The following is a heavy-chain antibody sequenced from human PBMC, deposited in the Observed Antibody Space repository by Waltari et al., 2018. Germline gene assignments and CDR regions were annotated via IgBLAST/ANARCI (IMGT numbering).Heavy chain of an antibody. Sequence: QVTLKESGPVLVKPTETLTLTCTVSGFSLSNSIMGVSWIRQPPGKALEWLAHIFSSHEKFYSTPVKNTLTISKDISKGQVVLTMTNMDPLDTATYFCARMGRLRLGELSPHFDYWGQGILVTVSA. J-gene: IGHJ4*02. CDR3: ARMGRLRLGELSPHFDY. D-gene: IGHD3-16*02. CDR1: GFSLSNSIMG. CDR2: IFSSHEK. V-gene: IGHV2-26*01.